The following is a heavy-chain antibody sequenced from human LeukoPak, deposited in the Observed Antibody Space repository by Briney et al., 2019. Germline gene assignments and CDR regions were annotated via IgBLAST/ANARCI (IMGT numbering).Heavy chain of an antibody. CDR3: ARESNYYGSGTGWFDP. Sequence: SETLSLTCTVSGGSISSYYWSWIRQPPGKGLEWIGFIFCSGTTNYNTSLKSRVTISVDTSKNQVSLKLSSVTAADTAVYYCARESNYYGSGTGWFDPWGQGTLVTVSS. D-gene: IGHD3-10*01. CDR2: IFCSGTT. V-gene: IGHV4-59*12. CDR1: GGSISSYY. J-gene: IGHJ5*02.